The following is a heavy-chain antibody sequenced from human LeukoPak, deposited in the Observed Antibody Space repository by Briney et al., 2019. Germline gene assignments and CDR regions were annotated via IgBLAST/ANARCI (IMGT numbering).Heavy chain of an antibody. D-gene: IGHD6-19*01. V-gene: IGHV6-1*01. Sequence: SQTLSLTCAISGDSVSSNSAAWNWIRQSPSRGLEWLGRTYYRSKWYNDYAVSVKSRITINPDTSKNQFSMQLSSVTPEDTAVYFCARVVAGAGWFDPWGQGTLATVSS. J-gene: IGHJ5*02. CDR3: ARVVAGAGWFDP. CDR1: GDSVSSNSAA. CDR2: TYYRSKWYN.